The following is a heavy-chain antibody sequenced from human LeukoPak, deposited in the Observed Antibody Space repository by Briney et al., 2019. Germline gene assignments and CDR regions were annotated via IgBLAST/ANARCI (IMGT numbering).Heavy chain of an antibody. CDR1: GYTFTSYG. CDR2: ISAYNGNT. J-gene: IGHJ4*02. D-gene: IGHD3-9*01. CDR3: AREKEDYDILTGYYPTYYFDY. V-gene: IGHV1-18*01. Sequence: GASVKVSCKASGYTFTSYGISWVRQAPGQGLEWMGWISAYNGNTNYAQKLQGRVTMTTDTSTSTAYMELRSLRSDDTAVYYCAREKEDYDILTGYYPTYYFDYWGQGTLVTVSS.